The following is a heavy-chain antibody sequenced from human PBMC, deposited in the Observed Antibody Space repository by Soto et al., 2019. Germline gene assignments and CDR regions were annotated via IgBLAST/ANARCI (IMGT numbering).Heavy chain of an antibody. V-gene: IGHV3-23*01. CDR3: ATERYYDIFADSYYNYGLDV. Sequence: EVQLLESGGDLVQPGGSLRLSCAASGFTFSAFAMTWVRQPPGQGLEWVAAVIGSGANTYDADSVTGRFTISRDNSKNTLYLQMISLRPEDTAVYYCATERYYDIFADSYYNYGLDVWGQGTPVTVSS. CDR2: VIGSGANT. D-gene: IGHD3-9*01. CDR1: GFTFSAFA. J-gene: IGHJ6*02.